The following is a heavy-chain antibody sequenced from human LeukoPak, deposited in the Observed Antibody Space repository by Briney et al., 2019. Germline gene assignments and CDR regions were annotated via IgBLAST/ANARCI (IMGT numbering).Heavy chain of an antibody. Sequence: SETLSLTCAVYGGSFSGYYWSWIRQPPGKGLEWIGEINHSGSTNYNPSLKSRVTISVDTSKNQFPLKLSSVTAADTAVYYCARGGFWSGYSQLYYYYYGMDVWGQGTTVTVSS. CDR2: INHSGST. CDR1: GGSFSGYY. V-gene: IGHV4-34*01. D-gene: IGHD3-3*01. J-gene: IGHJ6*02. CDR3: ARGGFWSGYSQLYYYYYGMDV.